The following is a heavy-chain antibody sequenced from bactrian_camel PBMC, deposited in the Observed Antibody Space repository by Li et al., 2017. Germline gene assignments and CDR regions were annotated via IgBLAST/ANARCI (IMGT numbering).Heavy chain of an antibody. CDR1: GYTNLHGHTC. CDR2: TYSGGGSE. Sequence: VQLVESGGGSVPAGGSLTLTCKDSGYTNLHGHTCMGWFRQAPGQARGGVARTYSGGGSEWIAASVKGRFIISQDNAKNTMSLQMDSLKPEDTAVYYCAAEVPYSGSWCYSVEYNHWGQGTQVTVS. CDR3: AAEVPYSGSWCYSVEYNH. J-gene: IGHJ4*01. D-gene: IGHD3*01. V-gene: IGHV3S1*01.